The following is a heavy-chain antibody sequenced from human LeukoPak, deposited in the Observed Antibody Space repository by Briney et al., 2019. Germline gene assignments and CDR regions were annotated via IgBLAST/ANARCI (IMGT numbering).Heavy chain of an antibody. J-gene: IGHJ4*02. Sequence: GRSLRLSCAASGFTFSSFGMHWVRQAPGKGLEWVAVLSNDGSKSYYADSVKGRFTISRDNSKSTLYLQMNSLRAEDTAIYYCAKDGGYGSGSYYRDYWGQGTLVTVSS. CDR3: AKDGGYGSGSYYRDY. CDR1: GFTFSSFG. V-gene: IGHV3-30*18. CDR2: LSNDGSKS. D-gene: IGHD3-10*01.